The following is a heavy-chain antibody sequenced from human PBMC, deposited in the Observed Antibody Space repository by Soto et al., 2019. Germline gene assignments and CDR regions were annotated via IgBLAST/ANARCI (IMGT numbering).Heavy chain of an antibody. J-gene: IGHJ5*02. CDR1: GFTFRKHA. Sequence: EVQVLESGGALVQPGGSLRLSCAASGFTFRKHAMTWVRQAPGQGLEYVSSITASGSATFYAASVRGRFAISRDNAKSTLYLQMNSLRAEDTALYYCAKDVADRGIASWGQGTLVTVSS. V-gene: IGHV3-23*01. CDR3: AKDVADRGIAS. CDR2: ITASGSAT. D-gene: IGHD2-21*01.